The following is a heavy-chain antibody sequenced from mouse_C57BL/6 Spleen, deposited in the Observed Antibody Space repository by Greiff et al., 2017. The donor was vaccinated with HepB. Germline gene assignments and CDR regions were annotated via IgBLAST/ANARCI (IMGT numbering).Heavy chain of an antibody. V-gene: IGHV1-81*01. CDR1: GYTFTSYG. D-gene: IGHD1-1*02. CDR2: IYPRSGNT. J-gene: IGHJ4*01. Sequence: VKLMESGAELARPGASVKLSCKASGYTFTSYGISWVKQRTGQGLEWIGEIYPRSGNTYYNEKFKGKATLTADKSSSTAYMELRSLTSEDSAVYFCARSGGAIAMDYWGQGTSVTVSS. CDR3: ARSGGAIAMDY.